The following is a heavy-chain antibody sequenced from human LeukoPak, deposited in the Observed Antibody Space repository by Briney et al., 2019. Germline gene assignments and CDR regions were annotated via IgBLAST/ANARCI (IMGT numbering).Heavy chain of an antibody. Sequence: ASVKVSCKASGDTFTGYYMHWVRQAPGQGLEWMGWINPNSGGTNYAQKFQGRVTMTRDTSISTAYMELSRLRSDDTAVYYCAREPYGSGSTDPWGQGTLVTVSS. CDR3: AREPYGSGSTDP. D-gene: IGHD3-10*01. V-gene: IGHV1-2*02. J-gene: IGHJ5*02. CDR2: INPNSGGT. CDR1: GDTFTGYY.